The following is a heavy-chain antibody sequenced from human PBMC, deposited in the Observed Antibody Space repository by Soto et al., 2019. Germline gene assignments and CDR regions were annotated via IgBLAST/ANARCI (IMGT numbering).Heavy chain of an antibody. CDR1: GFTFDNVW. V-gene: IGHV3-15*01. J-gene: IGHJ4*02. CDR2: IKSKSDGGKP. Sequence: GSLRLSCATSGFTFDNVWMTWVPQAPGKGLEWVGHIKSKSDGGKPSYAAAVKGRFTISRDDAKNTVYVQMHSLKTEDTAVYYCTTLHSYGLDYWGQGALVTVSS. CDR3: TTLHSYGLDY. D-gene: IGHD5-18*01.